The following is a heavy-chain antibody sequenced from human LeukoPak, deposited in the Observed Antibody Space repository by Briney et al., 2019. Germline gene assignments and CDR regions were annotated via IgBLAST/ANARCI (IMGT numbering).Heavy chain of an antibody. V-gene: IGHV3-30*18. D-gene: IGHD6-19*01. CDR3: AKGGGWLPDY. CDR2: ISYDGSNK. CDR1: GFTFSSYG. J-gene: IGHJ4*02. Sequence: QPGRSLRLYCAASGFTFSSYGMHWVRQAPGKGLEWVAVISYDGSNKYYADSVKGRFTISRDNSKNTLYLQMNSLRAEDTAVYYCAKGGGWLPDYWGQGTLVTVSS.